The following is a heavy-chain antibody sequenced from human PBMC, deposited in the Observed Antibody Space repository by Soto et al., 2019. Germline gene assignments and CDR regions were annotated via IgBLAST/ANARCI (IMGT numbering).Heavy chain of an antibody. D-gene: IGHD1-1*01. CDR3: ARGRYGDY. CDR2: ISAHNGNT. J-gene: IGHJ4*02. V-gene: IGHV1-18*01. Sequence: QVHLVQSGAEVKKPGASVKVSCKGSGYIFTTYGITWVRQAPGQGLEWMGWISAHNGNTNYAQKLQGRVTVTRDTSTSTAYMELRTLRSDDTAVYYCARGRYGDYGGQGALVTVSS. CDR1: GYIFTTYG.